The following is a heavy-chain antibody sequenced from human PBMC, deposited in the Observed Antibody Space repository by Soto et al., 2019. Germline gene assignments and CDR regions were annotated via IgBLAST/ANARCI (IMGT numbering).Heavy chain of an antibody. CDR1: GGSISSYY. CDR2: IYYSGST. Sequence: SETLSLTCTVSGGSISSYYWSWIRQPPGKGLEWIGYIYYSGSTNYNPSLKSRVTISVDTSKNQFSLKLSSVTAADTAVYYCARDPSTVTTSWFDPWGQGTRVTVSS. J-gene: IGHJ5*02. CDR3: ARDPSTVTTSWFDP. D-gene: IGHD4-17*01. V-gene: IGHV4-59*01.